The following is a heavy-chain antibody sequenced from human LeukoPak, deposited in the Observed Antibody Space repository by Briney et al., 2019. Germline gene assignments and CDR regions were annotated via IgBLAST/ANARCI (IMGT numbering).Heavy chain of an antibody. V-gene: IGHV4-31*03. D-gene: IGHD3-22*01. CDR3: ARDRYYYDSSGYYPSVPYYGMDV. Sequence: TSETLSLTCTVSGGSISSGGYYWSWIRQHPGKGLEWIGYIYYSGSTYYNPSLKSRVTISVDTSKNQFSLKLSSVTAADTAVYYCARDRYYYDSSGYYPSVPYYGMDVWGQGTTVTVSS. CDR1: GGSISSGGYY. J-gene: IGHJ6*02. CDR2: IYYSGST.